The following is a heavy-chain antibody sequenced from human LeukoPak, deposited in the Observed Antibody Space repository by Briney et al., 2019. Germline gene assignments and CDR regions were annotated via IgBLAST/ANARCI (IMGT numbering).Heavy chain of an antibody. CDR2: IIPIFGTA. V-gene: IGHV1-69*05. D-gene: IGHD2-2*01. Sequence: SVKVSCKASGGTFSSYAISWVRQAPGQGLEWMGGIIPIFGTANYAQKFQGRVTMTRNTSISTAYMELSSLRSEGTAVYYCARAVPAAIFYYYYYMDVWGKGTTVTVSS. CDR1: GGTFSSYA. CDR3: ARAVPAAIFYYYYYMDV. J-gene: IGHJ6*03.